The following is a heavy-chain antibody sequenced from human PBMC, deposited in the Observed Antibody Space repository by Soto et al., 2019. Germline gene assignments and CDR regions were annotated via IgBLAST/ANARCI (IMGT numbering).Heavy chain of an antibody. D-gene: IGHD3-22*01. CDR2: IIPIFGTA. J-gene: IGHJ4*02. CDR3: ARALRSGYYPSGY. Sequence: SVNVSCKASGGTFSSYAISWVRQAPGQGLEWMGGIIPIFGTANYAQKFQGRVTITADESTSTAYMELSSLRSEDTAVYYCARALRSGYYPSGYWGQGTLVTVSS. V-gene: IGHV1-69*13. CDR1: GGTFSSYA.